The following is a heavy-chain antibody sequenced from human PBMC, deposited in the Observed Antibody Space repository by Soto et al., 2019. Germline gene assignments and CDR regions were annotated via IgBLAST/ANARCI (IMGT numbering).Heavy chain of an antibody. D-gene: IGHD6-13*01. J-gene: IGHJ4*02. Sequence: PGGSLRLSCAASGFTFSNAWMNWVRQAPGKGLEWVGRIKSKTNGGKTDYAAPVKGRFTISRDDSKNTLYLQMNSLKTEDTAVYYCATFYSSSWYYFDYWGQGTLVTVS. V-gene: IGHV3-15*01. CDR2: IKSKTNGGKT. CDR3: ATFYSSSWYYFDY. CDR1: GFTFSNAW.